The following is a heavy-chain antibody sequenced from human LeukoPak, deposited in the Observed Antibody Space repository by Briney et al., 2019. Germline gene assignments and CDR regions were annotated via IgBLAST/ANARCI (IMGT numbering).Heavy chain of an antibody. CDR2: TNPNSGDT. J-gene: IGHJ4*02. V-gene: IGHV1-2*02. CDR1: GYSLTGYY. Sequence: ASVKVSCKASGYSLTGYYMHWLRQAPGQGLEWMGWTNPNSGDTGYAQKFQGRVTMTRDMSISTIYMELTRLRSDDTALYYCARWDGYSSSPDYWGQGTLVTVSS. CDR3: ARWDGYSSSPDY. D-gene: IGHD6-13*01.